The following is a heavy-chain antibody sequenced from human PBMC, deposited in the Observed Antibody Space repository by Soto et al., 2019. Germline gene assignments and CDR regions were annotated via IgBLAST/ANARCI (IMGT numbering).Heavy chain of an antibody. D-gene: IGHD6-13*01. CDR1: GGNFSSYA. CDR3: ARARGLRWYNRFDP. Sequence: QAQLVQSGAELKKPGSSVKVSCKASGGNFSSYAISWLRQAPGQGLEWMGGIVPLFGTTNYAQKVKGRLMITADESTTTAYMELSSLRFEDTAVYYCARARGLRWYNRFDPWGQGSPVTVSS. J-gene: IGHJ5*02. CDR2: IVPLFGTT. V-gene: IGHV1-69*01.